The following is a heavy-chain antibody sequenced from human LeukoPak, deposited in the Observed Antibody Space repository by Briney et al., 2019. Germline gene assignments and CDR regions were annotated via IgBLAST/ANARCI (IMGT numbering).Heavy chain of an antibody. CDR3: ARGLQWLVKYYFDY. CDR2: INHSGST. J-gene: IGHJ4*02. D-gene: IGHD6-19*01. V-gene: IGHV4-34*01. CDR1: GGSFSGYY. Sequence: SETLSLTCAVYGGSFSGYYWSWIRQPPGKGLEWIGEINHSGSTNYNPSLKSRVTISVDTSKNQFSLKLSSVTAADTAVYYCARGLQWLVKYYFDYWGQGTLVTVSS.